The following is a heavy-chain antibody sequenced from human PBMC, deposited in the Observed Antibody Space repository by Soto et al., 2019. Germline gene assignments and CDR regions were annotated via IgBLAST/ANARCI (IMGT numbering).Heavy chain of an antibody. CDR1: GYTFTSYY. CDR3: AREFLEWLAPYYYYYGMDV. V-gene: IGHV1-46*01. J-gene: IGHJ6*02. CDR2: INPSGGST. D-gene: IGHD3-3*01. Sequence: ASVKVSCKASGYTFTSYYMHWVRQTPGQGLEWMGIINPSGGSTSYAQKVQGRVTMTRDTSTSTVYMALSSLRSEDTAVYYCAREFLEWLAPYYYYYGMDVWGQGTTVIFSS.